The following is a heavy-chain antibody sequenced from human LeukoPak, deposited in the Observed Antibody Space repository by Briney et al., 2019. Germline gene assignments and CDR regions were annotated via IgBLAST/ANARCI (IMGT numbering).Heavy chain of an antibody. CDR3: ARRYCSSTSCYNDY. Sequence: SETLSLTCTVSGGSISSYYWSWIRQPPGKGPEWIGYIYTSGSTNYNPSLKSRVTISVDTSKNQFSLKLSSVTAADTAVYYCARRYCSSTSCYNDYWGQGTLVTVSS. CDR2: IYTSGST. CDR1: GGSISSYY. V-gene: IGHV4-4*09. D-gene: IGHD2-2*02. J-gene: IGHJ4*02.